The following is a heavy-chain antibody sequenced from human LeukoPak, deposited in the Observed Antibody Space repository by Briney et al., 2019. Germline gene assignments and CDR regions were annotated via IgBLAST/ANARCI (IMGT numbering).Heavy chain of an antibody. D-gene: IGHD3-10*01. V-gene: IGHV1-69*06. CDR3: ARAILWFGESLNWFDP. Sequence: SVKVSCKASGGTFSSYAISWVRQAPGQGLEWMGGIIPIFGTANYAQKFQGRVTITADKSTSTAYMELSSLRSEDTAVYYCARAILWFGESLNWFDPWGQGTLVTVSS. J-gene: IGHJ5*02. CDR2: IIPIFGTA. CDR1: GGTFSSYA.